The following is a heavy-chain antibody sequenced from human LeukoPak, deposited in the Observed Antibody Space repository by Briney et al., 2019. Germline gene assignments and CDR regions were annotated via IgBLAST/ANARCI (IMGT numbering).Heavy chain of an antibody. CDR2: ISYGGNYK. J-gene: IGHJ4*02. CDR1: GFTFRNYG. CDR3: AKADSSDWYNLDF. V-gene: IGHV3-30*18. Sequence: GRSLRLSCAASGFTFRNYGMHWVRQAPGKGLEWVAAISYGGNYKFYADSLKGRFTISRDTSRDTLYLQMNSLRAEDTAVYYCAKADSSDWYNLDFWGQGTLVTVSS. D-gene: IGHD6-19*01.